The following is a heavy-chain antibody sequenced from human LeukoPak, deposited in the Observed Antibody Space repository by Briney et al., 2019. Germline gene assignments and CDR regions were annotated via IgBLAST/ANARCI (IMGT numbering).Heavy chain of an antibody. CDR2: LSGSGDGQ. CDR1: GFTFTNYG. D-gene: IGHD3-10*01. V-gene: IGHV3-23*01. CDR3: AKGCQCPSGLGSWFDP. Sequence: GGSLRLSCSASGFTFTNYGMSWVRQAPGKGLEWVSGLSGSGDGQFYADSVEGRFTISRDISNNIWYLQMNSLRAEDTAVYYCAKGCQCPSGLGSWFDPRGQGTLVAVSS. J-gene: IGHJ5*02.